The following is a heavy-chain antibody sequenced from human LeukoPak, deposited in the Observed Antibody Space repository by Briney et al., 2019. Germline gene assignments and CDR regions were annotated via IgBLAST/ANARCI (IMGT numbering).Heavy chain of an antibody. V-gene: IGHV1-69*13. CDR3: AGGATYCSSTSCYAGWFDP. J-gene: IGHJ5*02. D-gene: IGHD2-2*01. CDR1: GGTFSSYA. Sequence: ASVKVSCKASGGTFSSYAISWVRQAPGQGLEWMGGIIPIFGTANYAQEFQGRVTITADESTSTAYMEPSSLRSEDTAVYYCAGGATYCSSTSCYAGWFDPWGQGTLVTVSS. CDR2: IIPIFGTA.